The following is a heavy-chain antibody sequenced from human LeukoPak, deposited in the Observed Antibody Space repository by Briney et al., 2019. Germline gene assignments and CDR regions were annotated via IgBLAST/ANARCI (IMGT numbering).Heavy chain of an antibody. CDR3: VKSGGYGLIDY. CDR1: GGSISSSSYY. D-gene: IGHD6-19*01. CDR2: IYYSGST. Sequence: PSETLSLTCTVSGGSISSSSYYWGWIRRPPGKGLEWIGSIYYSGSTYYNPSLKSRVTISVDTSKNQFSLRLSSVTAADTAMYYCVKSGGYGLIDYWGQGTLVTVSS. J-gene: IGHJ4*02. V-gene: IGHV4-39*01.